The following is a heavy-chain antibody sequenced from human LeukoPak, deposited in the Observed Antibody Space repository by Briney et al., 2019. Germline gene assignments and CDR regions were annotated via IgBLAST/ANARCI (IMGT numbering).Heavy chain of an antibody. V-gene: IGHV3-33*01. D-gene: IGHD5-24*01. Sequence: GRSLRLSCAASGFTFSSYGMHWVRQAPGKGLEWVAVIWYDGSNKYYADSVKGRFTISRDNSKNTLYLQMNSLRAEDTAVYYCARDRDGYGWSDLYGMDVWGQGTTVTVSS. CDR3: ARDRDGYGWSDLYGMDV. CDR2: IWYDGSNK. CDR1: GFTFSSYG. J-gene: IGHJ6*02.